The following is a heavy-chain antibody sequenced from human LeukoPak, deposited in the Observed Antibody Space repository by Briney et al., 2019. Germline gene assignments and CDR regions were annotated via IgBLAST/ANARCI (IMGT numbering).Heavy chain of an antibody. J-gene: IGHJ4*02. D-gene: IGHD2-2*01. V-gene: IGHV4-59*08. CDR2: IFYSGNT. CDR3: ARVMGCSSTSCYVPSGQLQQTFDY. Sequence: KSSETLSLTCTVSGGSISSYYWGWVRQPPGKGLEWIGYIFYSGNTYYNPSLKSRVTISVDTSKNQFSLKLSSVTAADTAVYYCARVMGCSSTSCYVPSGQLQQTFDYWGQGTLVTVSS. CDR1: GGSISSYY.